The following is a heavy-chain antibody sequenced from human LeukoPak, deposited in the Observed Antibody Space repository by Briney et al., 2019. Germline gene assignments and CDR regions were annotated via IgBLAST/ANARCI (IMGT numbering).Heavy chain of an antibody. D-gene: IGHD1-14*01. V-gene: IGHV3-15*01. CDR1: GFTFSNDW. CDR2: IKSKTDGGTT. Sequence: PWGSLRLSCAASGFTFSNDWMSWVRQAPGKGLEWVGRIKSKTDGGTTDYAAPVKGRFTISRDDSTNTLYLQMNSLKTEDTAVYYCSTYNDRDAFDIWGEGTMVSVSS. J-gene: IGHJ3*02. CDR3: STYNDRDAFDI.